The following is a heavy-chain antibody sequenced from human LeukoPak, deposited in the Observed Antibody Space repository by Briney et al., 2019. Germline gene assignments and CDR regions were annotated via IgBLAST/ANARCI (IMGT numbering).Heavy chain of an antibody. D-gene: IGHD3-16*02. V-gene: IGHV3-23*01. J-gene: IGHJ4*02. CDR2: ISGSGGST. CDR1: GFTFSSYA. Sequence: PGGSLRLSCAASGFTFSSYAMSWVRQAPGKGLEWVSAISGSGGSTYYADSVKGRFTISRDNSKNTLYLQMNSLRAEDTAVYYCAKTPAHYDCVWGSYPETGGYYFDYWGQGTLVTVSS. CDR3: AKTPAHYDCVWGSYPETGGYYFDY.